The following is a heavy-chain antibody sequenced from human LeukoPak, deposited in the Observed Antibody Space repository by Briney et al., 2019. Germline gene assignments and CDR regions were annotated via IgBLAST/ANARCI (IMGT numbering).Heavy chain of an antibody. CDR1: GFTFSSYG. CDR2: ISGSSGST. Sequence: GGSLRLSCAASGFTFSSYGMIWVRQAPGKGLEWVSTISGSSGSTYYADSVKGRFTISRDNSKNTLYLQMNSLRAEDTAVYYCARELLLGDYWGQGTLVTVSS. CDR3: ARELLLGDY. V-gene: IGHV3-23*01. D-gene: IGHD1-26*01. J-gene: IGHJ4*02.